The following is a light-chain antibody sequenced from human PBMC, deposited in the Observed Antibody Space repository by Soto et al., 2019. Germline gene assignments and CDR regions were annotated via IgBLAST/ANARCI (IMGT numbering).Light chain of an antibody. J-gene: IGLJ2*01. CDR1: SSNIGSNT. CDR3: AAWDDSLNGVV. Sequence: QSVLTQPPSASGTPGQRVTMSGSGSSSNIGSNTVNWFQQLPGTAPKLLIFSNNQRPSGVPDRFSGSKSGTSASLAISGLQSEDEADYYCAAWDDSLNGVVFGGGTKLTVL. V-gene: IGLV1-44*01. CDR2: SNN.